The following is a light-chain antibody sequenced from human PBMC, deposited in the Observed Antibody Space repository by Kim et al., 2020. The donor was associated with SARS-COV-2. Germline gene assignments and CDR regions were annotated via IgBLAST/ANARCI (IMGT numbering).Light chain of an antibody. CDR3: CSYAGSYSLWV. J-gene: IGLJ3*02. V-gene: IGLV2-11*01. Sequence: QSALTQPRSVSGSPGQSVTISCTGTSSDVGAYNYVSWYQQHPGKAPKLMIYDVNKRPSGVPDRFSGSKSGNTASLTISGLQAEDEADYYCCSYAGSYSLWVFGGGTKVTVL. CDR2: DVN. CDR1: SSDVGAYNY.